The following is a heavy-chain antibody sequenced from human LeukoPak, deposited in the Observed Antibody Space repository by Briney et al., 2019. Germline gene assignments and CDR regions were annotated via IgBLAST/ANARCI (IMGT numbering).Heavy chain of an antibody. CDR3: ARDGREYQLRGY. CDR1: GFTFSNYW. J-gene: IGHJ4*02. Sequence: GGSLRLSCAASGFTFSNYWMSWVRQAPGKGLEWVANIKQDGSEKYYVDSVKGRFTISRDNAKNSLYLQMNSLRAEDTAVYYCARDGREYQLRGYWGQGTLVTVSS. V-gene: IGHV3-7*01. D-gene: IGHD2-2*01. CDR2: IKQDGSEK.